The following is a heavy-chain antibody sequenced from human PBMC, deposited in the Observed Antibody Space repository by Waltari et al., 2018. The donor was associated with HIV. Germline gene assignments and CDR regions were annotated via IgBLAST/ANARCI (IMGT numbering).Heavy chain of an antibody. J-gene: IGHJ3*02. CDR1: GGSISSGSYY. Sequence: QVQLQESGPGLVKPSQTLSLTCTVSGGSISSGSYYWRWIRQPAGKGLEWIGRIYTSGSTNYSPSLKSRVTISVDTSKNQFSLKLSSVTAADTAVYYCARDRNYYYDSSGYFFNALDIWGQGTMVTVSS. CDR3: ARDRNYYYDSSGYFFNALDI. CDR2: IYTSGST. V-gene: IGHV4-61*02. D-gene: IGHD3-22*01.